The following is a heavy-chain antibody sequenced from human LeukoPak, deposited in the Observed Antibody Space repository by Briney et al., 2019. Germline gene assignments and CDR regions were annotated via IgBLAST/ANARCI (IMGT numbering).Heavy chain of an antibody. CDR2: INHSGST. CDR1: GGSFSGYY. D-gene: IGHD3-22*01. V-gene: IGHV4-34*01. J-gene: IGHJ6*03. Sequence: PSETLSLTCAVYGGSFSGYYWSWIRQPPGKGLEWIGEINHSGSTNYNPSLKSRVTISVDTSKNQFSLKLSSVTAADTAVYYCARGGPRITMILNPYYYYMDVWGKGTTVTVSS. CDR3: ARGGPRITMILNPYYYYMDV.